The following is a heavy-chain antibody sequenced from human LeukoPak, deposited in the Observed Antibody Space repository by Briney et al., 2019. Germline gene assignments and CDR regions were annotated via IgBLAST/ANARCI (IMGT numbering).Heavy chain of an antibody. V-gene: IGHV1-46*01. D-gene: IGHD2-2*01. CDR1: GYTFTSYY. J-gene: IGHJ4*02. CDR3: ARDYIVVVLAATDHTIGH. CDR2: INPSGGST. Sequence: ASVKVSCKASGYTFTSYYMHWVRQAPGQGLEWMGKINPSGGSTSYAQKFQGRVTMTRDTSTSTVYMELSSLRSEDTAVYYCARDYIVVVLAATDHTIGHWGQGTLVTVSS.